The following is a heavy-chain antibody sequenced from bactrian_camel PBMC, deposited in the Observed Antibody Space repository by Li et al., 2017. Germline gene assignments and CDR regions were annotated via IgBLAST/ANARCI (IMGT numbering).Heavy chain of an antibody. CDR1: GHTSNIWS. V-gene: IGHV3S68*01. J-gene: IGHJ4*01. CDR2: IDGIDDDLTV. Sequence: VQLVESGGGSVQAGGSLTLSCTYSGHTSNIWSMGWFRRAPGKEREGVAVIDGIDDDLTVVYKDSVKGRFTVSKDNAKNTLYLQINNLKPEDTAMYYCAADSTGAGYCFGSVSSSREFDRWGQGTQVTVS. D-gene: IGHD3*01. CDR3: AADSTGAGYCFGSVSSSREFDR.